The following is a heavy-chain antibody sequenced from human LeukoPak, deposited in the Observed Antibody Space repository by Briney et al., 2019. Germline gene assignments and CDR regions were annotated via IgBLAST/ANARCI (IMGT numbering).Heavy chain of an antibody. J-gene: IGHJ4*02. CDR2: IYTSGSP. Sequence: SETLSLTCTVSGGSISGYSWTWTRQPAGKGLEWIGRIYTSGSPNYNPSLKSRVTMSVDTSKNQFSLTLNSVTAADTALYYCARVSSVTLAGFDYWGQGTLVTVSS. CDR3: ARVSSVTLAGFDY. V-gene: IGHV4-4*07. D-gene: IGHD6-19*01. CDR1: GGSISGYS.